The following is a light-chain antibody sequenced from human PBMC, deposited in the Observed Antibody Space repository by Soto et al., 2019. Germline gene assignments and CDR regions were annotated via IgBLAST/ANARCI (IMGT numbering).Light chain of an antibody. CDR3: QKYNTWRSIS. Sequence: EIVMTQSPATLSVSPGERVTLSCRASQSVSNKLGWYQHKPGQAPRLLIYDTSTRAAGTPDRFTGSGSGTDFTLTISRLQSEDFAVYYCQKYNTWRSISFGQGTRLEIK. CDR1: QSVSNK. CDR2: DTS. J-gene: IGKJ5*01. V-gene: IGKV3-15*01.